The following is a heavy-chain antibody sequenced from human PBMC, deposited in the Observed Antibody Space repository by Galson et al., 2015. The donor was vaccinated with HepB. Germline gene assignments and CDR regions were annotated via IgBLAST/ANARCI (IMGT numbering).Heavy chain of an antibody. CDR1: GFTFSSYS. CDR3: TRGSGYLGLNPDY. Sequence: SLSLSCAASGFTFSSYSMNWVRQAPGKGLEWVANIKEDGSEEYYVDSVKGRITISRDNSKNTLFLQMNSLRAEDTAVYYCTRGSGYLGLNPDYWGQGTLVTVSS. J-gene: IGHJ4*02. CDR2: IKEDGSEE. V-gene: IGHV3-7*01. D-gene: IGHD3-22*01.